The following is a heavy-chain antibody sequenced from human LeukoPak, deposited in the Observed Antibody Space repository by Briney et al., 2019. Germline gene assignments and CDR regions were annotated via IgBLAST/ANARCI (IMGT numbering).Heavy chain of an antibody. D-gene: IGHD6-19*01. CDR2: IYYSGST. J-gene: IGHJ4*02. CDR3: ATYSSGYYYFDY. Sequence: PSETLSLTCTVSGGSISSYYWSWIRQPPGKGLEWIGYIYYSGSTNYNPSLKSRVTISVDTSKNQFSLKLSSVTAADTAVYYCATYSSGYYYFDYWGQGTLVTVSS. CDR1: GGSISSYY. V-gene: IGHV4-59*08.